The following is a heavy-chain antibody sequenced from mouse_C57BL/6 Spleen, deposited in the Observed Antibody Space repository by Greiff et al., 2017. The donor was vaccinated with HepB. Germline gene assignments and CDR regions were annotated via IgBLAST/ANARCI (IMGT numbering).Heavy chain of an antibody. Sequence: VQGVESGPGLVAPSQSLSITCTVSGFSLTSYGVHWVRQPPGKGLEWLVVIWSDGSTTYNSALKSRLSISKDNSKSQVFLKMNSLQTDDTAMYYCARQGGNYPYYAMDYWGQGTSVTVSS. V-gene: IGHV2-6-1*01. CDR2: IWSDGST. D-gene: IGHD2-1*01. CDR1: GFSLTSYG. J-gene: IGHJ4*01. CDR3: ARQGGNYPYYAMDY.